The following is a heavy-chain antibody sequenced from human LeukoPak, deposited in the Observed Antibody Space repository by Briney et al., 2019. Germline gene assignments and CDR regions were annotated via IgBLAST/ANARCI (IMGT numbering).Heavy chain of an antibody. Sequence: GGSLRLSCGASGFTFSQAWMSWVPQAPGKGLEWVGRTKSRTEGGTIDYGAPVKGRFTISRDDSKNTVYLEMNSLKTEDTASYYCTTDLRGRGPNPRSSRIDYWGQGSLVTVSS. D-gene: IGHD1-26*01. CDR3: TTDLRGRGPNPRSSRIDY. J-gene: IGHJ4*02. CDR2: TKSRTEGGTI. V-gene: IGHV3-15*01. CDR1: GFTFSQAW.